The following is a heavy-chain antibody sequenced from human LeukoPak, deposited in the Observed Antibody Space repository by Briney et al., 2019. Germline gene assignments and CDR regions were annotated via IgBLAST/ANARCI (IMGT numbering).Heavy chain of an antibody. V-gene: IGHV4-39*01. CDR3: ARPKGGTATAFDY. J-gene: IGHJ4*02. CDR1: GVPVSTTDRY. CDR2: INYFGST. D-gene: IGHD5-24*01. Sequence: SETLSLTCAVSGVPVSTTDRYWAWIRQPPGKGLEWIGSINYFGSTFYNPSLKTRVTMSVATSKNQFSLELSSVTAADTAVYYCARPKGGTATAFDYWGQGTLVTVSS.